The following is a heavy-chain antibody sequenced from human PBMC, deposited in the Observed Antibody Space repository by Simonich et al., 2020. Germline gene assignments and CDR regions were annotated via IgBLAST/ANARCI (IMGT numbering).Heavy chain of an antibody. CDR1: GYTFTGYY. CDR2: INPTSGST. CDR3: ARVFREYSSSSGAFDI. Sequence: QVQLVQSGAEVKKPGASVKVSCKASGYTFTGYYMHWVRQAPGQGLEWRGRINPTSGSTNYAQKFQGRVTMTSDTSISTAYMELSRLRSDDTAVYYCARVFREYSSSSGAFDIWGQGTMVTVSS. J-gene: IGHJ3*02. V-gene: IGHV1-2*06. D-gene: IGHD6-6*01.